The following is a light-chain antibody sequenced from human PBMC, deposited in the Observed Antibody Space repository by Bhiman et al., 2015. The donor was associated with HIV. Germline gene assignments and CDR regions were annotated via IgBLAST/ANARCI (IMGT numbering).Light chain of an antibody. CDR3: CSYAGSSTYV. CDR1: SSDVGGSDY. J-gene: IGLJ1*01. Sequence: QSALTQPRSVSGSPGQSVTISCTGTSSDVGGSDYVSWYQHHPGKAPKLMIYDVSKRPSGVPDRFSGSKSGNTASLTISGLQAEDEADYYCCSYAGSSTYVFGTGTRVTVL. V-gene: IGLV2-11*01. CDR2: DVS.